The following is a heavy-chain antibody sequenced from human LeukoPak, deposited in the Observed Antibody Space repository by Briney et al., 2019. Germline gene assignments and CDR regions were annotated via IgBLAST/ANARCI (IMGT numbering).Heavy chain of an antibody. CDR2: INWNGGST. Sequence: PGRSLRLSCAASGFTFDDYGMSWVRHAPGKGLEWVSGINWNGGSTGYADSVKGRFTISRDNAKNSLYLQMNSLRAEDTALYYCARDGYGDYPEDWGQGTLVTVSS. D-gene: IGHD4-17*01. J-gene: IGHJ4*02. CDR3: ARDGYGDYPED. CDR1: GFTFDDYG. V-gene: IGHV3-20*04.